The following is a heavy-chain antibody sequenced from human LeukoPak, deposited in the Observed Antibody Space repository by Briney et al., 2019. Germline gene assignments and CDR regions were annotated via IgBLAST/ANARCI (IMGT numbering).Heavy chain of an antibody. CDR1: GLTFSSHW. V-gene: IGHV3-74*01. CDR2: INSDGSST. Sequence: GGSLRLSCAASGLTFSSHWMHWVRQAPGKGLVWVSRINSDGSSTNYADSVKGRFTISRDNAKNTLYLQVNSLRAEDTAVYFCARGTNYYDSTGMSDWGQGTLVTVSS. D-gene: IGHD3-22*01. CDR3: ARGTNYYDSTGMSD. J-gene: IGHJ4*02.